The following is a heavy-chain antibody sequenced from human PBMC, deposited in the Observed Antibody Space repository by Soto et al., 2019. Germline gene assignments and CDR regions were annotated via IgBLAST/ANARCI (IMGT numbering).Heavy chain of an antibody. J-gene: IGHJ3*01. D-gene: IGHD1-1*01. V-gene: IGHV4-59*01. Sequence: QVQLQESGPGLVTPSETLSLTCTVSGGSISNFYWSWIRQPPGKGLEWIGYIYYYGSTHYNPSLRSRVTISVDPSKNQLSLKLSSVTAADTAVYYCARDGTGVAPFDVWGQGTMVTVSS. CDR3: ARDGTGVAPFDV. CDR1: GGSISNFY. CDR2: IYYYGST.